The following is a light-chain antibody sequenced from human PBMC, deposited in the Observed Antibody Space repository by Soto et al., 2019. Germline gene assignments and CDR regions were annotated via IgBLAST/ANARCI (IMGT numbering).Light chain of an antibody. CDR2: GAS. CDR1: QIISSH. CDR3: QQYNDWPLT. J-gene: IGKJ4*01. V-gene: IGKV3-15*01. Sequence: EIVMTQSPATLSVSPGGRSTLSCRASQIISSHLAWYQQKPGQAPRLLIYGASTRATGIPARFSGSGSGTDFTLTLSGLQSEDFAVQYCQQYNDWPLTFGGGTKVEIK.